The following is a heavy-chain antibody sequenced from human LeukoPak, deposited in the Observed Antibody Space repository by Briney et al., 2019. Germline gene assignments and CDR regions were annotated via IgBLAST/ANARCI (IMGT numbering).Heavy chain of an antibody. J-gene: IGHJ5*02. Sequence: ASVKVSCKASEYTFTGYYMQWVRQATGQGLEWMGWMNPNSGNTGYAQKFQGRVTITRNTSISTAYMELSSLRSEDTAVYYCARGVLGATGEGCDPWGQGTLVTVSS. D-gene: IGHD1-26*01. CDR2: MNPNSGNT. CDR1: EYTFTGYY. CDR3: ARGVLGATGEGCDP. V-gene: IGHV1-8*03.